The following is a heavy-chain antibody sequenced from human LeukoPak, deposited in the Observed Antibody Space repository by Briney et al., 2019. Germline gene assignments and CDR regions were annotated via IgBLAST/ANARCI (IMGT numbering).Heavy chain of an antibody. CDR1: GFTFDDYG. CDR3: ARDRGMTGTGAFDY. V-gene: IGHV3-20*04. CDR2: INWNGGST. J-gene: IGHJ4*02. D-gene: IGHD1-14*01. Sequence: GGSLRLSCAASGFTFDDYGMSWVPQAPGKGLEWVSGINWNGGSTGYADSVKGRLTISRDNAKNSLYLQMNSLRAEDTALYYCARDRGMTGTGAFDYWGQGTLVTVSS.